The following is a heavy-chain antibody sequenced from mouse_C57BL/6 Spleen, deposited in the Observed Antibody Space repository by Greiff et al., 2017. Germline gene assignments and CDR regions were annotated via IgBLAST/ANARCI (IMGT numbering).Heavy chain of an antibody. D-gene: IGHD2-3*01. CDR2: IFTVSGST. Sequence: VQLQQSGAELMKPGAPVKLSCTATGYTFTGYWIEWVKQRPGHGLEWIGEIFTVSGSTNNNEKFKGKATFTADTSSNQAYMQLSSLTTEDSAIYYWARGYDGAMDYWGQGTSVTVSS. V-gene: IGHV1-9*01. J-gene: IGHJ4*01. CDR3: ARGYDGAMDY. CDR1: GYTFTGYW.